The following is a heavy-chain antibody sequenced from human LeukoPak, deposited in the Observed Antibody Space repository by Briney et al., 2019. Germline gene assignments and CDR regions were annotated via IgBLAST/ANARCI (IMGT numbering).Heavy chain of an antibody. CDR1: GFTFSSYA. CDR3: AKDQAGGSSSWRPPNWFDP. J-gene: IGHJ5*02. CDR2: ISGSGGCT. V-gene: IGHV3-23*01. D-gene: IGHD6-13*01. Sequence: GGSLRLSCAASGFTFSSYAMSWVRQAPGKGLEWVSAISGSGGCTYYADSVKGRFTISRDNSKNTLYLQMNSLRAEDTAVYYCAKDQAGGSSSWRPPNWFDPWGQGTLVTVSS.